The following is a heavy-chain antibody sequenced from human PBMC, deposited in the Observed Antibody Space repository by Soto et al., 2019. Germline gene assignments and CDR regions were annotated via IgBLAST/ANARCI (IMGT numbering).Heavy chain of an antibody. D-gene: IGHD3-3*01. CDR3: AKDLNPSEWPKGFDY. V-gene: IGHV3-23*01. CDR2: ISGSGGST. J-gene: IGHJ4*02. Sequence: GSLSLSCEASGFTFSSYAMRWVRQAPGKGLEWVSAISGSGGSTYYADSVKGRFTISRENSKNTLYLQMNSLRAEDTAGYYCAKDLNPSEWPKGFDYWGQGTLVTVS. CDR1: GFTFSSYA.